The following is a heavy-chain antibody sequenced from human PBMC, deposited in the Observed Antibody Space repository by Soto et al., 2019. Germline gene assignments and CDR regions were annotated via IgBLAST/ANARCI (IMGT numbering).Heavy chain of an antibody. CDR3: ARDQYYYDSSGYYHQPYYFDY. CDR2: IYYSGST. V-gene: IGHV4-30-4*01. J-gene: IGHJ4*02. D-gene: IGHD3-22*01. Sequence: QVQLQESGPGLVKPSQTLSLTCTVSGGSISSGDYYWSWIRQPPGKGLEWIGYIYYSGSTYYNPSLKSRVTISVDTSKNQFSLKLSSVTAADTAVYYCARDQYYYDSSGYYHQPYYFDYWGQGTLVTVSS. CDR1: GGSISSGDYY.